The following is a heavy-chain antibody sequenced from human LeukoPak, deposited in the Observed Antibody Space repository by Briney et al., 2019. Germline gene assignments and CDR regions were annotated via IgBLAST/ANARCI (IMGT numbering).Heavy chain of an antibody. CDR1: GFTFSSYS. CDR2: ISSSSSYI. CDR3: AREYCSGGSCYGSAFDI. D-gene: IGHD2-15*01. V-gene: IGHV3-21*01. Sequence: GGSLRLSCAASGFTFSSYSMNWVRQAPGKGLESVSSISSSSSYIYYADSVKGRFTISRDSAKNSLYLQMNSLRAEDTAVYYCAREYCSGGSCYGSAFDIWGQRTMVTVSS. J-gene: IGHJ3*02.